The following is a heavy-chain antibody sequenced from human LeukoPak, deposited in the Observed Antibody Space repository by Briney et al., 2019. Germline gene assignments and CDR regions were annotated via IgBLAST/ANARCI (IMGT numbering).Heavy chain of an antibody. V-gene: IGHV3-21*01. CDR1: GFTFSSYS. CDR2: ISSSSYI. Sequence: PGGSLRLSCAASGFTFSSYSMNWVRQAPGKGLEWVSSISSSSYIYYADSVKGRFTISRDNAERSLYLQMNGLRAEDSAVYYCARGPYPGSMFLDHWGQGTLVTVSS. D-gene: IGHD3-10*02. CDR3: ARGPYPGSMFLDH. J-gene: IGHJ4*02.